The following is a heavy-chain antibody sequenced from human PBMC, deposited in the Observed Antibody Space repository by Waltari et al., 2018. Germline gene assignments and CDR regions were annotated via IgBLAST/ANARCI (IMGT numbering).Heavy chain of an antibody. CDR1: GYTFTAYF. D-gene: IGHD3-10*01. J-gene: IGHJ4*02. CDR3: ARALVQGVIVYLGDF. CDR2: INPDSGAT. Sequence: QVQLAQSGAEVKKPGASVKVSCKASGYTFTAYFIHWVRQAPGQGLEWMGRINPDSGATDLAQKFQGRVTMTRDTSIDTVYMELSRLSFDDTAVYYCARALVQGVIVYLGDFWGQGTLVTVSS. V-gene: IGHV1-2*06.